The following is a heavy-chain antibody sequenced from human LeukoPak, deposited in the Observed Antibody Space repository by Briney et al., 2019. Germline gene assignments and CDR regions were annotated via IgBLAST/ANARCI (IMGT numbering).Heavy chain of an antibody. CDR1: GGSIRSEGYS. CDR2: IYHSGST. V-gene: IGHV4-30-2*02. Sequence: SQTLSLTCAVSGGSIRSEGYSWSWIRQPPGKGLEWIGYIYHSGSTYYNPSLKSRVTISVDTSKNQFSLKLSSVTAADTAVYYCASGLYDFWSGYSSKGAFDIWGQGTMVTVSS. CDR3: ASGLYDFWSGYSSKGAFDI. D-gene: IGHD3-3*01. J-gene: IGHJ3*02.